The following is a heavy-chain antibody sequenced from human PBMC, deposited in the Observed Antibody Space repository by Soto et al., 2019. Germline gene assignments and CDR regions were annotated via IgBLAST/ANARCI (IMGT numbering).Heavy chain of an antibody. CDR3: AREAPWYIAY. J-gene: IGHJ4*02. Sequence: SETLSLTCTVSGGSISSGGYCWSWIRQHPGKGLEWIGYIYYSGSTYYNPSLKSRVTISVDTSKNQFSLKLSSVTAADTAVYYWAREAPWYIAYWGKGTLVPVSP. CDR1: GGSISSGGYC. V-gene: IGHV4-31*02. CDR2: IYYSGST.